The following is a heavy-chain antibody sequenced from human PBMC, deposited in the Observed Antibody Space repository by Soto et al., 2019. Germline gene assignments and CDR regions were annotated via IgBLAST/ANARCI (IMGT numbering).Heavy chain of an antibody. CDR1: GYSFTSYW. D-gene: IGHD2-2*01. CDR2: IYPGDSGT. J-gene: IGHJ5*02. Sequence: GESLKISCKGSGYSFTSYWIGWVRQMPGKGLEWMGIIYPGDSGTRYSPSFQGQVTISADKSISTAYLQWSSLRVEDTAVYHCASQPAVWPYNWFDPWGQGTLVTVSS. CDR3: ASQPAVWPYNWFDP. V-gene: IGHV5-51*01.